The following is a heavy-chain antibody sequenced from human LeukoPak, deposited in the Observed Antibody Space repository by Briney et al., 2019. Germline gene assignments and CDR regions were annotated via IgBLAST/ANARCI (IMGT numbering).Heavy chain of an antibody. CDR2: INPNSGGT. CDR3: ARVEVVGTIPFDY. D-gene: IGHD5-12*01. Sequence: ASVNVSCKASGYTFTGYYVHWVRQAPGQGLEWMGWINPNSGGTNYAQKFQGRVTMTRDTSISTAYMELSRLRSDDTAVYYCARVEVVGTIPFDYWGQGTLVTVSS. V-gene: IGHV1-2*02. CDR1: GYTFTGYY. J-gene: IGHJ4*02.